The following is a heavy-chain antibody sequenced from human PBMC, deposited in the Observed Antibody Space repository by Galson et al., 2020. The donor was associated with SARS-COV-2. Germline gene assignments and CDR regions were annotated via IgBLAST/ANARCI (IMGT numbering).Heavy chain of an antibody. Sequence: ASVKVSCKASRYTFTGYYMHWVRQAPGQGLEWMGWNNPNSGGTNYAQKFQGRVTMTRDTSISTAYMELSRLRADDTAVYYCARESTSFYDGMDVWGQGTTVTVSS. J-gene: IGHJ6*02. CDR1: RYTFTGYY. CDR2: NNPNSGGT. V-gene: IGHV1-2*02. CDR3: ARESTSFYDGMDV. D-gene: IGHD3-16*02.